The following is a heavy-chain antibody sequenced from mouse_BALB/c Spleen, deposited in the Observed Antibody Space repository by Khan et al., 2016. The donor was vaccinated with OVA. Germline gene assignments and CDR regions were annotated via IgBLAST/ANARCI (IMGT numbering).Heavy chain of an antibody. Sequence: EVQLVGSGGDLVKPGGSLKLSCAASGFTFSSYSMSWVRQIPDKRLEWVATISSAADYTYYPDSVKGRFTISRDNAKNTLYLQMSSLKSEDTAMYYCASHLTGSFAYWGQGTLVTVS. J-gene: IGHJ3*01. CDR1: GFTFSSYS. D-gene: IGHD4-1*01. CDR2: ISSAADYT. V-gene: IGHV5-6*01. CDR3: ASHLTGSFAY.